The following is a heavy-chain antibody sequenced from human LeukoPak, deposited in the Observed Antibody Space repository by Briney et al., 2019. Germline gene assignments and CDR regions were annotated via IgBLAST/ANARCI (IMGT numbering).Heavy chain of an antibody. J-gene: IGHJ4*02. CDR1: GGFIGSSSFY. D-gene: IGHD3-22*01. CDR3: ASSTSYYYDTSGYFEY. CDR2: LAYSGST. Sequence: PSQTLSLTCTVSGGFIGSSSFYWAWIRQTPGKGLEWIGSLAYSGSTYYKSSLKSRVTLSVDAAKNQFSLNLTSVPAADTALFYCASSTSYYYDTSGYFEYWGQGILVTVSS. V-gene: IGHV4-39*01.